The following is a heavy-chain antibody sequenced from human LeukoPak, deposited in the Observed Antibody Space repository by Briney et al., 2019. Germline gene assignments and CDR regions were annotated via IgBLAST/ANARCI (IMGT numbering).Heavy chain of an antibody. J-gene: IGHJ2*01. CDR2: IYYSGST. CDR1: GGSISSSSYY. CDR3: ARGVHGDYRWYFDL. V-gene: IGHV4-39*07. Sequence: PSETLSLTCTVSGGSISSSSYYWGWIRQPPGKGLEWIGSIYYSGSTNYNPSLKSRVTISVDTSKNKFSLKLSAVTAADTAVYYCARGVHGDYRWYFDLWGRGTLVTVSS. D-gene: IGHD4-17*01.